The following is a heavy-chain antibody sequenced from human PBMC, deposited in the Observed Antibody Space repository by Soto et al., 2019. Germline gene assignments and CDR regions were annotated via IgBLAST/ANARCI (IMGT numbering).Heavy chain of an antibody. V-gene: IGHV4-31*03. CDR2: IYYSGST. J-gene: IGHJ5*02. CDR1: GGSISSGGYY. Sequence: PSETLSLTCTVSGGSISSGGYYWSWIRQHPGKGLEWIGYIYYSGSTYYNPSLKSRVTISVDTSKNQFSLKLSSVTAADTAVYYCARECGSSGWYGIGWFDPWGQGTLVTVSS. D-gene: IGHD6-19*01. CDR3: ARECGSSGWYGIGWFDP.